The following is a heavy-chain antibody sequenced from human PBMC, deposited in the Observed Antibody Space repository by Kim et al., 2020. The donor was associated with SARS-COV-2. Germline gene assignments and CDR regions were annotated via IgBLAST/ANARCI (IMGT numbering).Heavy chain of an antibody. J-gene: IGHJ4*02. V-gene: IGHV3-15*01. Sequence: GGSLRLSCAASGFTFSNAWMSWVRQAPGKGLEWVGRIKSKTDGGTTDYAAPVKGRFTISRDDSKNTLFLQMSSLKTEDTAVYYCSTDPLRGYSGYEDYWGQGILVTVSS. D-gene: IGHD5-12*01. CDR2: IKSKTDGGTT. CDR3: STDPLRGYSGYEDY. CDR1: GFTFSNAW.